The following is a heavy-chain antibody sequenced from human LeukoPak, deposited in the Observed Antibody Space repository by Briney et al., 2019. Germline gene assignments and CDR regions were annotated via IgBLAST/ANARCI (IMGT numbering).Heavy chain of an antibody. D-gene: IGHD6-25*01. J-gene: IGHJ4*02. CDR1: GDSISSYY. CDR2: IYYSDIT. CDR3: TRGAIAAHFDY. Sequence: PSETLSLXCTVSGDSISSYYWSWIRHPPGKGLEWIGYIYYSDITNYNPSLQSRVTISVDTSKKQFSLKLTSVTAADTAVYYCTRGAIAAHFDYWGQGTLVTVSS. V-gene: IGHV4-59*01.